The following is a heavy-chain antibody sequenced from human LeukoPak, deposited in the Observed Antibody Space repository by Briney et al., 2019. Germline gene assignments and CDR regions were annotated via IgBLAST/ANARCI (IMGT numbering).Heavy chain of an antibody. D-gene: IGHD2-2*02. J-gene: IGHJ6*03. V-gene: IGHV1-24*01. CDR3: ARYCSSTSCYTYYYYMDV. Sequence: ASVKVSCKVSGYTLTELSMHWVRQAPGKGLEWMGGFDPEDGETIYAQKFQGRVTMTEDTSTDTAYMELSSLRSEDTAVYYCARYCSSTSCYTYYYYMDVWGKGTTVTVSS. CDR1: GYTLTELS. CDR2: FDPEDGET.